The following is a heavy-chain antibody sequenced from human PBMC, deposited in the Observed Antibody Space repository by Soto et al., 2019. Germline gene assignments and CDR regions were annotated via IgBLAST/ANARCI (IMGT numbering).Heavy chain of an antibody. CDR2: ISYDGRDK. CDR1: GFTFSSYA. J-gene: IGHJ4*02. Sequence: QVQLVESGGGVVQPGRSLRLSCAASGFTFSSYAMHWARQAPGKGLEWVAVISYDGRDKYYADSVKGRFTISRDNSKNTLNLQMNSLRADDTAVYYCAKALGELSPESYDYWGQGTLITVSS. V-gene: IGHV3-30*18. D-gene: IGHD3-16*02. CDR3: AKALGELSPESYDY.